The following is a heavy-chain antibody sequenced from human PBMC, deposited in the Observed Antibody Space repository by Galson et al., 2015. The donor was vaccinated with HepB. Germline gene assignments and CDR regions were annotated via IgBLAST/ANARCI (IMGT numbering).Heavy chain of an antibody. CDR3: AKTQGSRADGFFDF. CDR2: ISGSGTSI. J-gene: IGHJ4*02. Sequence: SLRLSCAASGFTFSSYAMSWVRQAPGKGLEWVSGISGSGTSIYYADSVKGRFTISRDNSNNTLYLQMSSLRAEDTAVYYCAKTQGSRADGFFDFWGQGTLVTVSS. V-gene: IGHV3-23*01. D-gene: IGHD3-3*01. CDR1: GFTFSSYA.